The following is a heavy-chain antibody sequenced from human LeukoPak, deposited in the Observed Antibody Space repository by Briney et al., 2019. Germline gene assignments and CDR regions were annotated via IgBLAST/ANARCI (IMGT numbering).Heavy chain of an antibody. D-gene: IGHD3-22*01. CDR3: ARLTSYYDSSGYGWFDP. V-gene: IGHV4-59*08. J-gene: IGHJ5*02. CDR2: IYYSGST. Sequence: SETLSLTCTVSGGSISGYYWSWIRQPPGKGLEWIGYIYYSGSTNYNPSLKSRVTISVDTSKNQFSLKLSSVTAADTAVYYCARLTSYYDSSGYGWFDPWGQGTLVTVSS. CDR1: GGSISGYY.